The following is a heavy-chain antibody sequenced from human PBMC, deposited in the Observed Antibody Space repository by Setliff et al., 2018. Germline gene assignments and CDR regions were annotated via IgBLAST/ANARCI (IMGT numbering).Heavy chain of an antibody. V-gene: IGHV4-34*01. J-gene: IGHJ6*02. CDR1: GFTFSSYA. CDR3: ARDRQYCTSLSCLNSYFYYYAMDF. D-gene: IGHD2-8*01. CDR2: INHSGST. Sequence: SETLSLSCAASGFTFSSYAMSWVRQPPGKGLEWIGEINHSGSTNYNPSLKSRVTISVDTSKNQFSPKLTSVTAADTAVYYCARDRQYCTSLSCLNSYFYYYAMDFWGQGTTVTVSS.